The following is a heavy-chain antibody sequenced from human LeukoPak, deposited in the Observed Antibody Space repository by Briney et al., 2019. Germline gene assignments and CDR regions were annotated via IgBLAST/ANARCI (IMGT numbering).Heavy chain of an antibody. Sequence: SETLSLTCTVSGYSISSGYYWGWIRQPPGKGLEWIGSIYHSGSTYYDPSLKSRVTIAVETSKNQFSLKLSSVTAADKAVYYCARSCRILDIVATIRARLGGNGFDIWGQGTMVTVSS. CDR3: ARSCRILDIVATIRARLGGNGFDI. D-gene: IGHD5-12*01. V-gene: IGHV4-38-2*02. CDR2: IYHSGST. CDR1: GYSISSGYY. J-gene: IGHJ3*02.